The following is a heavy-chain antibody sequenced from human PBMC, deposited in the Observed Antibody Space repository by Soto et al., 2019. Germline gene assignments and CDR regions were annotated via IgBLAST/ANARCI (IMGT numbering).Heavy chain of an antibody. D-gene: IGHD5-12*01. J-gene: IGHJ4*02. Sequence: QVQLVQSGAEVKKPGASVKVSCKASGYIFTSYGISWVRQAPGQGLEWMGWISTYNDNINYAQNFQGRVTMTTDTSTVTAYMEVRSLRSDDTAVYYFARMVATIGEGLDYWGQGTLVTVSS. V-gene: IGHV1-18*01. CDR2: ISTYNDNI. CDR1: GYIFTSYG. CDR3: ARMVATIGEGLDY.